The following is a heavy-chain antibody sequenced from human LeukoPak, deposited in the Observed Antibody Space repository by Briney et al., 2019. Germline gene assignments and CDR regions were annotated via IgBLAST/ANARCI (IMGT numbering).Heavy chain of an antibody. D-gene: IGHD3-3*01. J-gene: IGHJ1*01. CDR3: GASGPLSDAEYFQH. CDR2: IYHSGST. Sequence: SSETLSLTCTVSGYSISSGYYWGWIRQPPGKGLEWIGSIYHSGSTYYNPSLKSRVTISVDTSKNQFSLKLSSVTAADTAVYYCGASGPLSDAEYFQHWGQGTLVTVSS. V-gene: IGHV4-38-2*02. CDR1: GYSISSGYY.